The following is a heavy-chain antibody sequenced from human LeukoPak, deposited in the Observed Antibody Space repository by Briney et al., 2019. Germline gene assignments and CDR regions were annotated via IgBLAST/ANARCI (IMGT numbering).Heavy chain of an antibody. Sequence: SETLSLTCAVYGGSFSGYYWSWIRQPPGKGLEWIGEINHSGSTNCNPSLKSRVTISVDTSKNQFSLKLSSVTAADTAVYYCARKAAAGPEDYWGQGTLVTVSS. CDR3: ARKAAAGPEDY. CDR2: INHSGST. V-gene: IGHV4-34*01. D-gene: IGHD6-13*01. J-gene: IGHJ4*02. CDR1: GGSFSGYY.